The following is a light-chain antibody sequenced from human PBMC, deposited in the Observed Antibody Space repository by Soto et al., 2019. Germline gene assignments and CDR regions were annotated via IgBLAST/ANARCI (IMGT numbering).Light chain of an antibody. CDR3: ASYAGRNTWV. J-gene: IGLJ3*02. V-gene: IGLV2-8*01. CDR2: DIS. Sequence: QSALTQPPSASGSPGQSVTISCTGTSSDVGAYNYVSWYQQHPGKAPKLMIYDISRRPSGVPDRFSGSKSGNTASLTVSGLQAEYEADYYCASYAGRNTWVFGGGTKVTVL. CDR1: SSDVGAYNY.